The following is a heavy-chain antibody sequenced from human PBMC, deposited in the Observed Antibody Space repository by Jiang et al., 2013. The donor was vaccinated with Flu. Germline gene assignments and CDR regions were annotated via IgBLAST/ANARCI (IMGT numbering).Heavy chain of an antibody. CDR2: INHSGST. CDR1: GGSFSGYY. D-gene: IGHD5-24*01. Sequence: LLKPSETLSLTCAVYGGSFSGYYWSWIRQPPGKGLEWIGEINHSGSTNYNPSLKSRVTISVDTSKNQFSLKLSSVTAADTAVYYCARESLGNGYNADYFDYWGQGTLVTVSS. CDR3: ARESLGNGYNADYFDY. J-gene: IGHJ4*02. V-gene: IGHV4-34*01.